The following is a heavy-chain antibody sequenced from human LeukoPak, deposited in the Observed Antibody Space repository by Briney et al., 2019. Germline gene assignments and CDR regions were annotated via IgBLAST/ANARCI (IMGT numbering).Heavy chain of an antibody. J-gene: IGHJ4*01. V-gene: IGHV4-39*01. CDR1: SDSISSSRYY. CDR2: ISYSGST. CDR3: ARRPFGEFFDHYYFDY. D-gene: IGHD3/OR15-3a*01. Sequence: SETLSLTCTVSSDSISSSRYYWSWIRQPPGKGLEWIGSISYSGSTYYNPSLKSRVSIFVDTSKNQFSLKLSSVTAADTAVYYCARRPFGEFFDHYYFDYWGHGTLVTVSS.